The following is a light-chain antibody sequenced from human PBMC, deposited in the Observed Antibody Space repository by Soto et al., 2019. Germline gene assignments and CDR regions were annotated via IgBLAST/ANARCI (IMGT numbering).Light chain of an antibody. J-gene: IGKJ2*01. CDR1: LSLLHASGYHY. CDR3: MQALQISYT. V-gene: IGKV2-28*01. Sequence: IVMTQSPLSLPVTPGEPASISCRSNLSLLHASGYHYLDWYLQKPGQSPQLLIYLTSNRDSGVRDRFSGTGSGKDFTLKISRVEADDIGVYYCMQALQISYTFGQGTKLEIK. CDR2: LTS.